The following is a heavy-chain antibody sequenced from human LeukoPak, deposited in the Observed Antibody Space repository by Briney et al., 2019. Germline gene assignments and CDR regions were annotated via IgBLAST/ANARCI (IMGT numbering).Heavy chain of an antibody. CDR2: MNAKSGKT. V-gene: IGHV1-8*02. D-gene: IGHD3-22*01. CDR1: GYTFTTYD. Sequence: GAGVKVSCKASGYTFTTYDINWARQASGQGLEWMGWMNAKSGKTGYAQKFQGRVTMTRNTSISTAYMELSSLRSEDTAVYYCARGAWITMLVVVIPTGFDYWGQGTLVTVSS. CDR3: ARGAWITMLVVVIPTGFDY. J-gene: IGHJ4*02.